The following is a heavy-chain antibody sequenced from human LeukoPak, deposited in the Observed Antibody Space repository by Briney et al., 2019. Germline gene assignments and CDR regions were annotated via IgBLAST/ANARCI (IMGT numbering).Heavy chain of an antibody. CDR2: IYYSGST. CDR3: ARVTWAAAGHGYYFDY. D-gene: IGHD6-13*01. Sequence: TSETLSLTCTVSGGSISSSSYYWGWIRQPPGKGLEWIGSIYYSGSTYYNPSLKSRVTISVDTSKNQFSLKLSSVTAADTAVYYCARVTWAAAGHGYYFDYWGQGTLVTVSS. J-gene: IGHJ4*02. CDR1: GGSISSSSYY. V-gene: IGHV4-39*07.